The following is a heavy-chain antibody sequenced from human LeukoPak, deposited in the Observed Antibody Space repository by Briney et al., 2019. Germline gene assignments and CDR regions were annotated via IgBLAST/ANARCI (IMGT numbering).Heavy chain of an antibody. Sequence: GASVKVSCKASGYIFINYGISWVRQTPGQGLEWMGWINPNSGGTNYAQKFQGRVTMTRDTSISTAYMELSRLRSDDTAVYYCAIIYYYDSSGYYYEDDYWGQGTLVTVSS. J-gene: IGHJ4*02. CDR2: INPNSGGT. CDR3: AIIYYYDSSGYYYEDDY. D-gene: IGHD3-22*01. CDR1: GYIFINYG. V-gene: IGHV1-2*02.